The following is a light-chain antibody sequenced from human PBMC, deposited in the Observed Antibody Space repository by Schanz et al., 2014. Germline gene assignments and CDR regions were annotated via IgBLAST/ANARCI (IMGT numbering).Light chain of an antibody. Sequence: DIQMTQSPSTLPASVGDRVTITCRASQSISSWLAWYQQKPGKAPRLLIYDVSSLGSGVPSRFSGSGSGTDFTLTISCLQSEDFATYYCQQYNSYPRTFGQGTKVEIK. CDR2: DVS. J-gene: IGKJ1*01. CDR1: QSISSW. CDR3: QQYNSYPRT. V-gene: IGKV1-5*01.